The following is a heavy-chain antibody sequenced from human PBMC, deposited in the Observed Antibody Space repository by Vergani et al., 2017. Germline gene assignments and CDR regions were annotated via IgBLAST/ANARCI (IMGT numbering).Heavy chain of an antibody. CDR3: ARLSGSYRPQGNWFDP. D-gene: IGHD1-26*01. J-gene: IGHJ5*02. CDR1: GGSISSYY. V-gene: IGHV4-59*08. CDR2: IYYSGST. Sequence: QVQLQESGPGLVKPSETLSLTCTVSGGSISSYYWSWIRQPPGKGLEWIGYIYYSGSTNHNPSLKSRVTISVDTSKNQFSLKLSSVTAADTAVYYCARLSGSYRPQGNWFDPWGQGTLVTVSS.